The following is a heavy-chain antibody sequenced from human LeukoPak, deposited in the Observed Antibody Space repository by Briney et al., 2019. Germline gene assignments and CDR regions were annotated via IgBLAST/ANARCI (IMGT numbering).Heavy chain of an antibody. Sequence: SQTLSLTCAISGDSVSSNSAAWNWIRQSPSRGLEWLGRTYYRSKWYNDYAVSVKSRIIINPDTSKNQFSLQLNSVTPEDTAVYYCARGIAISSSGPGWFDPWGQGTLVTVSS. CDR2: TYYRSKWYN. J-gene: IGHJ5*02. CDR1: GDSVSSNSAA. D-gene: IGHD6-13*01. CDR3: ARGIAISSSGPGWFDP. V-gene: IGHV6-1*01.